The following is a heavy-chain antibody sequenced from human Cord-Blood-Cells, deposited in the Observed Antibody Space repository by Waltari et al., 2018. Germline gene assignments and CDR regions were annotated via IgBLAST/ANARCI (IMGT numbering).Heavy chain of an antibody. V-gene: IGHV1-69*01. CDR3: ARGDYSNYDSYYYYGMDV. D-gene: IGHD4-4*01. J-gene: IGHJ6*02. CDR2: IIPIFGTA. Sequence: QVQLVQSVAEVKKPGSSVKVSCKASGGTFSSYAISWVRQAPGQGLEWMGGIIPIFGTANYAQKFQGRVTITADESTSTAYMELSSLRSEDTAVYYCARGDYSNYDSYYYYGMDVWGQGTTVTVSS. CDR1: GGTFSSYA.